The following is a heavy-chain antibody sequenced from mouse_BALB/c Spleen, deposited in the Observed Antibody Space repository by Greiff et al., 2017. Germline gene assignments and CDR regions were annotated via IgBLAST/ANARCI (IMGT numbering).Heavy chain of an antibody. V-gene: IGHV14-3*02. CDR3: ATRFTEAMDY. Sequence: EVKLMESGAELVKPGASVKLSCTASGFNIKDTYMHWVKQRPEQGLEWIGRIDPANGNTKYDPKFQGKATITADTSSNTAYLQLSSLTSEDTAVYYCATRFTEAMDYWGQGTSVTVSS. CDR2: IDPANGNT. D-gene: IGHD1-1*01. J-gene: IGHJ4*01. CDR1: GFNIKDTY.